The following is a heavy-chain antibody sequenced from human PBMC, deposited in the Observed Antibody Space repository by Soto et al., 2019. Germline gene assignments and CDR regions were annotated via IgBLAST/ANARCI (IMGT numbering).Heavy chain of an antibody. Sequence: QVQLVESGGGVVQPGRSLRLSCAASGFTFSSYAMHWVRQAPGKGLEWVAVISHDGSNKYYADSVKGRFTISRDNSKNTLYLQMNSLRAEDTAVYYCARDRITMVRGVIGYCCQGTLVTVSS. CDR2: ISHDGSNK. J-gene: IGHJ4*02. CDR3: ARDRITMVRGVIGY. D-gene: IGHD3-10*01. V-gene: IGHV3-30-3*01. CDR1: GFTFSSYA.